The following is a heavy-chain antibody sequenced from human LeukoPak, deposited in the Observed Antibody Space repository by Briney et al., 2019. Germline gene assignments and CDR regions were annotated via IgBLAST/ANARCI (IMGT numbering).Heavy chain of an antibody. J-gene: IGHJ4*02. CDR1: GFTVSGHF. V-gene: IGHV3-66*01. CDR2: IYSGGNT. Sequence: GGSLRLSCAASGFTVSGHFMTWVRQAPGKGLEWVSVIYSGGNTYYADSVKGRFTISRDNSRNTLYLQMNSLRDEDTAVYYCASSVFGGYDYWGQGTLVTVSS. D-gene: IGHD6-25*01. CDR3: ASSVFGGYDY.